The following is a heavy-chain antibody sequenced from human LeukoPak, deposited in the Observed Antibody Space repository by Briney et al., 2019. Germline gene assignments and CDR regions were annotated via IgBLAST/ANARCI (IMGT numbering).Heavy chain of an antibody. CDR1: GGSFSGYY. CDR3: ARAKIAMVRGNRFWFDP. J-gene: IGHJ5*02. CDR2: INHSGST. V-gene: IGHV4-34*01. Sequence: SETLSLTCAVYGGSFSGYYWSWIRQPPGKGLEWIGEINHSGSTNYNPSLKSRVTISVDTSKNQFSLKLSSVTAADTAVYYCARAKIAMVRGNRFWFDPWGQGTLVTVSS. D-gene: IGHD3-10*01.